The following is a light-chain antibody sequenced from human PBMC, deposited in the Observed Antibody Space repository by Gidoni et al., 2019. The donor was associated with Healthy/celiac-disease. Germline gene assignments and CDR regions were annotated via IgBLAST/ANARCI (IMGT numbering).Light chain of an antibody. V-gene: IGKV3-20*01. Sequence: EIVLTQSPGTLSLSPGERATLSCRASQSVSSSYLAWYQQKPGQAPRLLSYGASSRATGIPDRFSGSGSGTDCTLTISRLEPEDFAVYYCQQYGSSPPRTFGQGTKVEIK. CDR2: GAS. J-gene: IGKJ1*01. CDR1: QSVSSSY. CDR3: QQYGSSPPRT.